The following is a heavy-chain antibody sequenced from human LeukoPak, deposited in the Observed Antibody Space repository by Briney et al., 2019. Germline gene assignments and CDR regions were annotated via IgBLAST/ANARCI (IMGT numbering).Heavy chain of an antibody. J-gene: IGHJ4*02. CDR2: IYYSGST. D-gene: IGHD6-19*01. Sequence: SETLSPTCTVSGGSISSYYWSWIRQPPGKGLEWIGYIYYSGSTNYNPSLKSRVTILVDTSKNQFSLRLSSVTAADTAVYFCARDPGIAVAGFDFWGQGTLVTVSS. CDR3: ARDPGIAVAGFDF. V-gene: IGHV4-59*01. CDR1: GGSISSYY.